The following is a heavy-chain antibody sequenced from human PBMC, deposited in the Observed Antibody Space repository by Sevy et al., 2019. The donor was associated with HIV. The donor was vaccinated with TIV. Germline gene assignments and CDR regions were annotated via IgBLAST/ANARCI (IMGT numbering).Heavy chain of an antibody. Sequence: GGSLRLSCAASGFPFSNFAMSWVRQAPGKGLEWVSSISASGGSTYFADSMKGRFTISRDNSKNTLYLHMSSLRAEDTAVYYCAVTNSLNSWGQGTLVTVSS. CDR1: GFPFSNFA. CDR3: AVTNSLNS. D-gene: IGHD4-17*01. CDR2: ISASGGST. J-gene: IGHJ4*02. V-gene: IGHV3-23*01.